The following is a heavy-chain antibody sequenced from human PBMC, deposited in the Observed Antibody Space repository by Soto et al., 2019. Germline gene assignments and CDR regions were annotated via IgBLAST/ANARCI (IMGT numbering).Heavy chain of an antibody. D-gene: IGHD4-17*01. Sequence: ASVKVSCKAAGYTFTSYAMHWVRQAPGQRLEWMGWINAGNGNTKYSQKFQGRVTITRDTSASTAYMELSSLRSEDTAVYYCARNLDPTVTIDYWGQGTLVTVSS. CDR2: INAGNGNT. CDR3: ARNLDPTVTIDY. CDR1: GYTFTSYA. J-gene: IGHJ4*02. V-gene: IGHV1-3*01.